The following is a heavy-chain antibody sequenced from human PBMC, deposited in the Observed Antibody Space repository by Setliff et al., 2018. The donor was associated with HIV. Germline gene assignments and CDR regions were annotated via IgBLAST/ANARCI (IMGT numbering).Heavy chain of an antibody. CDR3: ARGYYNSGNYFEY. J-gene: IGHJ4*02. D-gene: IGHD3-10*01. CDR1: GYTFTSYA. CDR2: INAGNGNI. Sequence: GASVKVSCKASGYTFTSYAMHWVRQAPGQSLEWMGWINAGNGNIRYSQKFQGRVTLTRDTSASTVYLDLSSLSSEDTAIYYCARGYYNSGNYFEYWGQGTLVTVSS. V-gene: IGHV1-3*01.